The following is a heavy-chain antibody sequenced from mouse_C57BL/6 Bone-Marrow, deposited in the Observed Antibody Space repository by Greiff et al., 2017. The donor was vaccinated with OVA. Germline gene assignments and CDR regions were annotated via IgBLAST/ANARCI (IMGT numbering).Heavy chain of an antibody. CDR3: ARRINYYGSSYFDY. J-gene: IGHJ2*01. CDR2: INPNNGGT. CDR1: GYTFTDYY. D-gene: IGHD1-1*01. V-gene: IGHV1-26*01. Sequence: VQLQQSGPELVKPGASVKISCKASGYTFTDYYMNWVKQSHGKSLEWIGDINPNNGGTSYNQKFKGKATLTVDKSSSTAYMELRSLTSEDSAVYYCARRINYYGSSYFDYWGKGTTLTVSS.